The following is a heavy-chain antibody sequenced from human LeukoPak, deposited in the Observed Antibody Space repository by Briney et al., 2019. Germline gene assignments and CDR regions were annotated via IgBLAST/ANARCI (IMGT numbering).Heavy chain of an antibody. CDR3: AREYYYDSSGPLGSDY. CDR2: IYSGGNT. V-gene: IGHV3-66*01. CDR1: GFTVSSNY. J-gene: IGHJ4*02. Sequence: PGGSLRLSCAASGFTVSSNYMSWVRQAPGKGLEWVSVIYSGGNTYYADSVKGRFTTSRDNSKNTLYLQMNSLRAEDTAVYYCAREYYYDSSGPLGSDYWGQGTLVIVSS. D-gene: IGHD3-22*01.